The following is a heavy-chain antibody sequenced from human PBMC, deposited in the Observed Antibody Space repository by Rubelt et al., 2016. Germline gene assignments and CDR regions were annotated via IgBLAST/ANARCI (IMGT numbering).Heavy chain of an antibody. V-gene: IGHV3-23*01. CDR3: ARGENSNGYQIYYFDY. CDR2: LGSGAVNT. CDR1: GFTFRNYA. Sequence: GGSLRLSCAASGFTFRNYAMTLVRQAPGKGLEWVAGLGSGAVNTYYADPGKGRVTISRDNSKDTFYLRMNSLRAEDTTVDYCARGENSNGYQIYYFDYWGQGTLVTVSS. D-gene: IGHD4-11*01. J-gene: IGHJ4*02.